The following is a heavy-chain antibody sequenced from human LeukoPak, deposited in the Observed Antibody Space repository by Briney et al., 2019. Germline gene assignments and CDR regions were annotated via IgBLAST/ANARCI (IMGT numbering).Heavy chain of an antibody. J-gene: IGHJ4*02. D-gene: IGHD3-22*01. Sequence: GGSLRLSCVASGFTFSSYWMSWVRQAPGKGLEWVANIKQDGSEKYYVDSVKGRFTISRDNAKNSLYLQMNSLRAEDTAVYYCARDGRYYDSSGYYFNDYWGQGTLVTVSS. CDR3: ARDGRYYDSSGYYFNDY. CDR1: GFTFSSYW. V-gene: IGHV3-7*03. CDR2: IKQDGSEK.